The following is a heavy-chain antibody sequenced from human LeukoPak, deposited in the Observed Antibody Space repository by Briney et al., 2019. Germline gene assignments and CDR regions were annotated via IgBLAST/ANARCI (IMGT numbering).Heavy chain of an antibody. J-gene: IGHJ4*02. D-gene: IGHD6-13*01. V-gene: IGHV5-51*01. CDR1: GYSFSTDW. CDR2: IYPGDSDT. Sequence: GESLKISCKGSGYSFSTDWIGWVRKMPGKGLEWMGIIYPGDSDTRYSPSFQGQVTISADKSITTAYLQWSSLKASDTAMYYCARQQSAAGSRYFGYWGQGTPVTVSS. CDR3: ARQQSAAGSRYFGY.